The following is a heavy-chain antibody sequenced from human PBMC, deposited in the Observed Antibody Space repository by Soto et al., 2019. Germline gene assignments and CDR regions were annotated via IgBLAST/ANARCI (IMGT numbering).Heavy chain of an antibody. Sequence: QVQLQESGPGLVKPSQTLSLTCTVSGGSISSGGYYWSWIRQHPGKGLEWIGYIYYSGSTYYNPSLKSPVTISVDTSKNQFSLKLSSVTAADTAVYYCARGGEDFITISTAHWYFDLWGRGTLVTVSS. V-gene: IGHV4-31*01. J-gene: IGHJ2*01. CDR1: GGSISSGGYY. CDR3: ARGGEDFITISTAHWYFDL. CDR2: IYYSGST. D-gene: IGHD3-9*01.